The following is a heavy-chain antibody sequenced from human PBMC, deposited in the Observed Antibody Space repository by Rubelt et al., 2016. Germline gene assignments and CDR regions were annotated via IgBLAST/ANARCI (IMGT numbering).Heavy chain of an antibody. V-gene: IGHV3-30*03. CDR2: LSYDGGTL. CDR3: ARVFDYNFWSGYYY. CDR1: GFTFGDYG. J-gene: IGHJ4*02. D-gene: IGHD3-3*01. Sequence: AVSGFTFGDYGMHWVRQAPGKGLEWVAILSYDGGTLKYGDPVKGRFTVSRDNAKNSLFLQMSSLRAEDTAVYYCARVFDYNFWSGYYYWGQGTLVTVSS.